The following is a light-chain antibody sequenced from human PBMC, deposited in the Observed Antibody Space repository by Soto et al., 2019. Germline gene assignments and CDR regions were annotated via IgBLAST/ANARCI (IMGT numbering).Light chain of an antibody. Sequence: EIVMTQSPATLSVSLGERATLSCRASQSVRSSLAWYQQKPGQAPRLLSYDASTRAPGIPARFSGSGSGTELTLTISSLQSDDFAVYHCQQYNNWPRTFGQGTKVDI. V-gene: IGKV3-15*01. CDR3: QQYNNWPRT. CDR1: QSVRSS. CDR2: DAS. J-gene: IGKJ1*01.